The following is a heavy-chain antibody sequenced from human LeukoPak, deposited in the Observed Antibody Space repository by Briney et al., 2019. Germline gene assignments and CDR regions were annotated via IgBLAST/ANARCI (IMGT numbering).Heavy chain of an antibody. D-gene: IGHD6-19*01. J-gene: IGHJ6*03. Sequence: ASVKVSCKASGYTFTGYYMHWVRQAPGQGLEWMGWINPNSGGTNYAQKFQGRVTMTRDKSITTAYLQWSSLKASDTAMYFCARHRISVPGMRDGYYHYIDVWGKGTTVTIPS. CDR3: ARHRISVPGMRDGYYHYIDV. CDR1: GYTFTGYY. CDR2: INPNSGGT. V-gene: IGHV1-2*02.